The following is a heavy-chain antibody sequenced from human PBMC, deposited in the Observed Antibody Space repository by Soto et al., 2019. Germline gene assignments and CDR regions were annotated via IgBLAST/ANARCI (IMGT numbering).Heavy chain of an antibody. CDR2: IIPIFGTA. D-gene: IGHD2-2*01. V-gene: IGHV1-69*06. J-gene: IGHJ5*02. CDR1: GGTFSSYA. CDR3: ASHCSSTSCLNWFDP. Sequence: SVKVSCKASGGTFSSYAISWVRQAPGQGLEWMGGIIPIFGTANYAQKFQGRVTITADKSTSTAYMELSSLRSEDTAVYYCASHCSSTSCLNWFDPWGQGTLVTVSS.